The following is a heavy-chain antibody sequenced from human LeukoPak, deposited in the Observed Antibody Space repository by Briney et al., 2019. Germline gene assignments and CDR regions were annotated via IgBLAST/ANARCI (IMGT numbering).Heavy chain of an antibody. D-gene: IGHD3-3*01. Sequence: ASVKVSCKASGGTFSSYAISWVRQAPGQGLEWMGGIIPIFGTANYAQKFQGRVTITADESTSTAYMELRSLRSDDTAVYYCARGVESVSFDYWGQGTLVTVSS. CDR1: GGTFSSYA. J-gene: IGHJ4*02. CDR2: IIPIFGTA. CDR3: ARGVESVSFDY. V-gene: IGHV1-69*13.